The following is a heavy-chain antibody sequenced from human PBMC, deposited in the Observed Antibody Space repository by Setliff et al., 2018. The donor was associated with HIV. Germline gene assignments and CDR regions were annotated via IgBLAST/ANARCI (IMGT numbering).Heavy chain of an antibody. J-gene: IGHJ3*01. CDR2: ISYNEYT. V-gene: IGHV4-59*11. CDR3: ARDHNSGTLHAFDL. CDR1: GGSISSHY. D-gene: IGHD1-26*01. Sequence: PSETLSLTCTVSGGSISSHYWSWSRQPPGEGLEWMGHISYNEYTNYNPSLKIRVTISLDTSKKHFSLDLYSVTAADTAVYYCARDHNSGTLHAFDLWGQGTKVTVSS.